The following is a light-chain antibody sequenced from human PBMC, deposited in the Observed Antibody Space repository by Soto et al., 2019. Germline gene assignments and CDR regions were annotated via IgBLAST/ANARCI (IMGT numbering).Light chain of an antibody. Sequence: QPVLTQPPSASGTPGQRVTISCSGSRSNIGSNTVNWYQHLPGTAPKLLIHSNNQRPSGVPDRFSGSKSGTSASLAISGLQSEDEADYYCAAWDDSLNGREVFGGGTKLTVL. J-gene: IGLJ2*01. CDR2: SNN. CDR1: RSNIGSNT. V-gene: IGLV1-44*01. CDR3: AAWDDSLNGREV.